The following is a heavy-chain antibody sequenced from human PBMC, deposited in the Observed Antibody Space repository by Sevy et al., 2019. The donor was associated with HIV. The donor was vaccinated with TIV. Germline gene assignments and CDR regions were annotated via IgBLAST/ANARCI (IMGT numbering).Heavy chain of an antibody. V-gene: IGHV3-73*01. CDR1: GFIFSGSA. Sequence: GGSLRLSCTASGFIFSGSAIHWVRQASGKGLEWVARIRSKAKSYATAYAASVKGRFTISRDDSKNTAYLQMNSLKTEDTAVYYCTRQAIYCSGNTCYHPYYFDSWGQGTLVTVSS. J-gene: IGHJ4*02. D-gene: IGHD2-15*01. CDR2: IRSKAKSYAT. CDR3: TRQAIYCSGNTCYHPYYFDS.